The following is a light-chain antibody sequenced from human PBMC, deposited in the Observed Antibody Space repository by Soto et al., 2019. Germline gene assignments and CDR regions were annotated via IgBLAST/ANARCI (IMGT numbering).Light chain of an antibody. J-gene: IGKJ5*01. CDR1: QDIGND. V-gene: IGKV1-16*02. CDR2: AAS. CDR3: QQYNIYPT. Sequence: DIHMTQSPSSLSASLVYIVTITCRASQDIGNDLAWFQQKPGKAPKSLIYAASSLLSGVPSKFSGSGSGTDFTLTISSLQPEDFATYYCQQYNIYPTFGQGTRLEIK.